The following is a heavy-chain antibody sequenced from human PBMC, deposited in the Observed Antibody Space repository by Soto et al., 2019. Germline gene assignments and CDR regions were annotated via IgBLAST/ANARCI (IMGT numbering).Heavy chain of an antibody. J-gene: IGHJ6*02. CDR3: AKDREGGRSSSGLYGMDV. CDR2: TYYRSKWYN. CDR1: GYSVSSNSAA. Sequence: SHTLSLPCAXSGYSVSSNSAAWNCMSQFRSRGLYWLGRTYYRSKWYNDYAVSVKSRITITPDTSKNQFSLQLNSVTPEDTAVYYCAKDREGGRSSSGLYGMDVWGQGTTVTVSS. D-gene: IGHD6-13*01. V-gene: IGHV6-1*01.